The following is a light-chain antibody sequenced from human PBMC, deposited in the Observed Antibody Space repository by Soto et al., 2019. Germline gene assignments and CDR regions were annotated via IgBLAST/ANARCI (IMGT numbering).Light chain of an antibody. J-gene: IGLJ2*01. V-gene: IGLV2-14*01. Sequence: QSAPIQPVSVSGSPGQSITISCTGTSSDVGGYNYVSWYQQFPGKAPKLLIYGVTNRPSGISDRFYGAKSGNMAFLTISGRQADVDADYYFGSYRRGGAVVFGGGTKVTVL. CDR2: GVT. CDR3: GSYRRGGAVV. CDR1: SSDVGGYNY.